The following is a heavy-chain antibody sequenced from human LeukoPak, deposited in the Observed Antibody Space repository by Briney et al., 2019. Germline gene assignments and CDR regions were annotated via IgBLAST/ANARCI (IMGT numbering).Heavy chain of an antibody. Sequence: GESLKISCKGSGYSFTTYCIAWVRQMPGKGLEWMGIIYPGDSETRYSPSFQGQVTISADKSISTAYLQWSSLKASDTAMYYCARPGMEGATTDAFDIWGQGTMVPVSS. CDR2: IYPGDSET. CDR1: GYSFTTYC. V-gene: IGHV5-51*01. D-gene: IGHD1-26*01. CDR3: ARPGMEGATTDAFDI. J-gene: IGHJ3*02.